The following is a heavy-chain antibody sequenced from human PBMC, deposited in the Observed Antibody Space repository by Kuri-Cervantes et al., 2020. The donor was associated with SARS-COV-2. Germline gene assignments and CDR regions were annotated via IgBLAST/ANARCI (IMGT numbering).Heavy chain of an antibody. CDR3: ARHELARITIFGVVSSSHWFYP. CDR1: GGSISSYY. CDR2: IDYSGST. J-gene: IGHJ5*02. V-gene: IGHV4-59*08. Sequence: SETLCLTCTVCGGSISSYYESWIRQPPGKGLEWIGYIDYSGSTNYNPSLKSRVTISVDTSKNQFSLKLSSVTAADTAVYYCARHELARITIFGVVSSSHWFYPCGQGTLVTVSS. D-gene: IGHD3-3*01.